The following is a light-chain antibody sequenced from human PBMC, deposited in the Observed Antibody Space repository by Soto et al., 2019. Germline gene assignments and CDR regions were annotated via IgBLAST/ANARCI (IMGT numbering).Light chain of an antibody. CDR1: QGIGDT. J-gene: IGKJ1*01. Sequence: EVLITQSPATLSVSPGEGVTLSCRASQGIGDTLAWYQHKPGQTPSLLLYDTSTRATGVPTRFSGRGCGPGSAPTITLLQSEDFPIYYCQSYNKQPLTFGQGTKVDIK. V-gene: IGKV3-15*01. CDR2: DTS. CDR3: QSYNKQPLT.